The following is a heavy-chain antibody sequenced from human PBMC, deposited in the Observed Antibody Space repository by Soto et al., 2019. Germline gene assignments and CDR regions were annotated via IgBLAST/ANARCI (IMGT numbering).Heavy chain of an antibody. Sequence: QVQLVESGGGVVQPGGSLRLSCQASGFNFDNYGMYWVRQAPGKGLEWVAVITYDGSNKYYADSVKGRFTISRDNSKNTLSLHLNTLKPEDTAVYHCAKDRVGGTFYTPLGFWGQGTLVTVSS. J-gene: IGHJ4*02. CDR2: ITYDGSNK. CDR3: AKDRVGGTFYTPLGF. D-gene: IGHD1-7*01. CDR1: GFNFDNYG. V-gene: IGHV3-30*18.